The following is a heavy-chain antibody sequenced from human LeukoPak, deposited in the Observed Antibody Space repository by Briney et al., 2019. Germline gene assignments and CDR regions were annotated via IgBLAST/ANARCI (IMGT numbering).Heavy chain of an antibody. J-gene: IGHJ4*02. V-gene: IGHV3-30*02. D-gene: IGHD2-8*01. CDR3: VKDTRTKSQFDY. CDR2: IPSDGSKI. Sequence: GGSLRLSCAASGFTFSSYGMHWVRQAPGKGLEWVAFIPSDGSKIYYADSVKGRFTISRDNSENTVYLQMNSLRAEDTAVYYCVKDTRTKSQFDYWGQGTLVTVSS. CDR1: GFTFSSYG.